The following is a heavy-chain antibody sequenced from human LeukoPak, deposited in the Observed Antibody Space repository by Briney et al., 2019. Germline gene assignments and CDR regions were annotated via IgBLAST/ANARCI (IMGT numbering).Heavy chain of an antibody. J-gene: IGHJ4*02. Sequence: PGGSLRLSCAASGFTFSSYEMNWVRQAPGKGLEWVSYISSSGSTIYYADSVKGRFTISRDNAKNSLYLQMNSLRAEDTAVYYCARDVLSFLGSRIAAAVWGQGTLVTVSS. V-gene: IGHV3-48*03. CDR3: ARDVLSFLGSRIAAAV. CDR1: GFTFSSYE. D-gene: IGHD6-13*01. CDR2: ISSSGSTI.